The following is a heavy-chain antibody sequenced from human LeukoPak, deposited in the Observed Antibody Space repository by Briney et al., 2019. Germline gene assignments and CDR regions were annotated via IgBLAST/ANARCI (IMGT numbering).Heavy chain of an antibody. CDR2: IYYDGST. CDR3: ASSVWWPYYFDY. CDR1: GGSIRGNGYY. D-gene: IGHD4/OR15-4a*01. V-gene: IGHV4-39*02. Sequence: PSETLSLTCTVSGGSIRGNGYYWGWIRQAPGKGLEWIGSIYYDGSTYENPSLKRRITISVETRKKYFSLKLSSVTAADTAVYYCASSVWWPYYFDYWGQGTLVTVSX. J-gene: IGHJ4*02.